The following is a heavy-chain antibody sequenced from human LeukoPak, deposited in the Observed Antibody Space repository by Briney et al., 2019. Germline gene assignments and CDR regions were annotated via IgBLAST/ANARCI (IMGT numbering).Heavy chain of an antibody. J-gene: IGHJ5*02. CDR2: ISSSSSYI. V-gene: IGHV3-21*01. CDR1: GFTFSSYS. D-gene: IGHD2-2*01. CDR3: AKDICSSTSCYPWFDP. Sequence: PGGSLRLSCAASGFTFSSYSMNWVRQAPGKGLEWVSSISSSSSYIYYADSVKGRFTISRDNSKNTLYLQMNSLRAEDTAVYYCAKDICSSTSCYPWFDPWGQGTLVTVSS.